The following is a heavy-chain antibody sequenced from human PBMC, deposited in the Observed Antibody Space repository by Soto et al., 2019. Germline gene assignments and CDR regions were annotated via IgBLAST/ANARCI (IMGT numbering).Heavy chain of an antibody. Sequence: QVQLVQSGAEVKKPGASVKVSCKASGYTFTSYGVTWVRQAPGQGLEWMGWISAYNGNTNYAQHLQGRVTMTTDTSTNTACMELRSLRSDDTAVYYCAAGSGYDFYFDYWGQGTLVTVSS. J-gene: IGHJ4*02. CDR1: GYTFTSYG. CDR2: ISAYNGNT. CDR3: AAGSGYDFYFDY. D-gene: IGHD5-12*01. V-gene: IGHV1-18*01.